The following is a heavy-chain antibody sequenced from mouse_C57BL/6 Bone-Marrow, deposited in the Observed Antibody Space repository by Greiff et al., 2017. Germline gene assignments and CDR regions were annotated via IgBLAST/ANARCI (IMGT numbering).Heavy chain of an antibody. CDR3: ARFHYYYGSSYEEY. D-gene: IGHD1-1*01. CDR1: GYTFTSYG. CDR2: IYPRSGNT. J-gene: IGHJ2*01. Sequence: VKLQESGAELARPGASVKLSCKASGYTFTSYGISWVKQRTGQGLEWIGEIYPRSGNTYYNEKFKGKATLTADKSSSTAYMELRSLTSEDSAVYFCARFHYYYGSSYEEYWGQGTTLTVSS. V-gene: IGHV1-81*01.